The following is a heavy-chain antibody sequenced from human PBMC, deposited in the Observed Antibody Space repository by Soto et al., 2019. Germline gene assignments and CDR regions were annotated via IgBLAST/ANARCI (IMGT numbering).Heavy chain of an antibody. Sequence: PSETLSLTCGVSGDTISTGGYSWAWIRQPPGKALEWIGHTYYSGNTYYNQSLKSRVTISVDTSNNQFSLKVTSVTAADTAVYYCAGMVRGVIIFDPWGQGTLVTVSS. CDR3: AGMVRGVIIFDP. D-gene: IGHD3-10*01. CDR2: TYYSGNT. J-gene: IGHJ5*02. CDR1: GDTISTGGYS. V-gene: IGHV4-30-2*01.